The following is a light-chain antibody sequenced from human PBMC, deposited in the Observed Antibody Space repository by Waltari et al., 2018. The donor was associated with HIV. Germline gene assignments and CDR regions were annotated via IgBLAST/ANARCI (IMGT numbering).Light chain of an antibody. CDR3: LLSYGGPRV. J-gene: IGLJ2*01. CDR1: PAAVTRGHS. V-gene: IGLV7-46*01. CDR2: DTS. Sequence: QAVVTQEPSLTVSPGGTVTLTCGPRPAAVTRGHSPYWFQQRPGQAPRTLIHDTSNKHSWTPARFSGSLLGGKAALTLSGAQPEDEAEYYCLLSYGGPRVFGGGTKLTVL.